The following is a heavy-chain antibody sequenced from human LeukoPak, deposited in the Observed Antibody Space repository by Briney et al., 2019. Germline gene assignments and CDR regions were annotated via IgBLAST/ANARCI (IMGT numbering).Heavy chain of an antibody. Sequence: GASVKVSCKASGYTFTSYGISWGRQAPGQGLEWMGWISGYNGKTNYVQKLQGRVTLTTDTSTSTAYMELRSLRSDDTAVYYCARDLGYCSSTSCLRNWFDPWGQGTLVTVSS. CDR3: ARDLGYCSSTSCLRNWFDP. CDR1: GYTFTSYG. J-gene: IGHJ5*02. D-gene: IGHD2-2*01. CDR2: ISGYNGKT. V-gene: IGHV1-18*01.